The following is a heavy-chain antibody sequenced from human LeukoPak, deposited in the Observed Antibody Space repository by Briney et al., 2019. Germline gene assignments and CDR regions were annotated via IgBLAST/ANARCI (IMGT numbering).Heavy chain of an antibody. CDR3: ARSRDRDYVNGDLDY. CDR2: IYNTGSI. V-gene: IGHV4-59*01. J-gene: IGHJ4*02. CDR1: GDSIISDS. D-gene: IGHD4-17*01. Sequence: SETLSLTCLVSGDSIISDSWSWIRQPPGKGLVWVGSIYNTGSINYSPSLKSRVTMSLDTSKNQFSLKLTSVTAADTAVYYCARSRDRDYVNGDLDYWGQGTLVTVSS.